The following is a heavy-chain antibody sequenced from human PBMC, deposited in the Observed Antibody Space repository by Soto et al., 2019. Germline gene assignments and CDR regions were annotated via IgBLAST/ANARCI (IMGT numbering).Heavy chain of an antibody. J-gene: IGHJ4*02. D-gene: IGHD1-26*01. CDR2: ISSSSSYT. Sequence: PGGSLRLSCAASGFTVSDYYMSWIRQAPGKGLEWVSYISSSSSYTNYADSVKGRFTISRDNAKNLLYLQMNSLRAEDTAVYYCARGGPQWELAEWGQGTLVPVSS. CDR3: ARGGPQWELAE. CDR1: GFTVSDYY. V-gene: IGHV3-11*06.